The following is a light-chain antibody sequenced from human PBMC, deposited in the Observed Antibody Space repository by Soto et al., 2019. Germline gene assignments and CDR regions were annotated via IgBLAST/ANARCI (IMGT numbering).Light chain of an antibody. V-gene: IGLV4-69*01. Sequence: QAVVTQSPSASASLGASVKLTCTLNSGHRSYAIAWHQQQPEKGPRYLMKVNNDGSHIKGDGIPDRFSGSSSGAERYLTISSLQSDDEADYYCQTWGAGVEGVFGGGTKLTVL. CDR1: SGHRSYA. CDR2: VNNDGSH. J-gene: IGLJ2*01. CDR3: QTWGAGVEGV.